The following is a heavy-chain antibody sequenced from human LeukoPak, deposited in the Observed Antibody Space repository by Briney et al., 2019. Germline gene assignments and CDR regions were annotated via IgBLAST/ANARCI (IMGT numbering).Heavy chain of an antibody. Sequence: GGSLRLSCAASGFTFSSYAMSWVRQAPGKGLEWVSAISGSGDSTYYGDSVKGRFTISRDNSKNALYLQMNSLRAEDTAVYYYAKTRPLDSSSWSHGDYWGQGTLVTVSS. CDR2: ISGSGDST. CDR3: AKTRPLDSSSWSHGDY. D-gene: IGHD6-13*01. V-gene: IGHV3-23*01. CDR1: GFTFSSYA. J-gene: IGHJ4*02.